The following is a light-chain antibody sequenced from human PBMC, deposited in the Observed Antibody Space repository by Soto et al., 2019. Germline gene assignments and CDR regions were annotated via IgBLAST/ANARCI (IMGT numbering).Light chain of an antibody. CDR1: SGYVGTYSL. J-gene: IGLJ1*01. CDR3: CLYVGATTYV. Sequence: QSALAQPASVSGSPGQSITISCTGASGYVGTYSLVSWYQQHPGKAPKVVIYEGHKRPSGVPDRFSGSTSVNTASLTISGLQTGDEADYYCCLYVGATTYVFGTGTKVTVL. CDR2: EGH. V-gene: IGLV2-23*01.